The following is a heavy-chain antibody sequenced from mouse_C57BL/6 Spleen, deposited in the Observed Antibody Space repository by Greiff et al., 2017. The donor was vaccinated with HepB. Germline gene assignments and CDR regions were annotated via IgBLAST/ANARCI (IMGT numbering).Heavy chain of an antibody. V-gene: IGHV14-4*01. J-gene: IGHJ4*01. Sequence: VQLQQSGAELVRPGASVKLSCTASGFNIKDDYMHWVKQRPEQGLEWIGWIDPENGDTEYASKFQGKATITADTSSNTAYLQLSSLTSEDTAVYYCTTFGYDGYLYYAMDYWGQGTSVTVSS. D-gene: IGHD2-3*01. CDR2: IDPENGDT. CDR3: TTFGYDGYLYYAMDY. CDR1: GFNIKDDY.